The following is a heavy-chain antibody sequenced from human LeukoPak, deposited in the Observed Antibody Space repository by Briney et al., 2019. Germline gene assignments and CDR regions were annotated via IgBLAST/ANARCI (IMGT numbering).Heavy chain of an antibody. CDR2: INAGNGNT. D-gene: IGHD6-19*01. CDR1: GYTFTSYA. J-gene: IGHJ4*02. Sequence: GASVKVSCKASGYTFTSYAMHWVRQAPGQRLEWMGWINAGNGNTKYSQKFQGRVTITRDTSASTAYMELSSLRSEDTAVYYCARDPLSAVAAEGDYWGQGTLVTVSS. V-gene: IGHV1-3*01. CDR3: ARDPLSAVAAEGDY.